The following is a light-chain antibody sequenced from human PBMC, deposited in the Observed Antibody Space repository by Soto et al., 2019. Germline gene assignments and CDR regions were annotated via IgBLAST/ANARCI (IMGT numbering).Light chain of an antibody. CDR3: QQYNTYSGT. J-gene: IGKJ1*01. CDR1: QSIGTW. V-gene: IGKV1-5*03. Sequence: DIQMAQSPSTLSATVGDRVTITCRASQSIGTWLAWYQQKPGKAPNLLIYEASNLESGVPSRFSGSGSGTEFTLTINSLQPDDFATYYCQQYNTYSGTFGPGTKVDI. CDR2: EAS.